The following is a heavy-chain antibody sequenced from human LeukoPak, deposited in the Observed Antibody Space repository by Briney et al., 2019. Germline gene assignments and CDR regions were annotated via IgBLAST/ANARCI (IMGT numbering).Heavy chain of an antibody. CDR3: AREELWFGESPLVDY. CDR2: ISSSGSTI. Sequence: GGSLRLSCAASGFTFSSYEMNWVRQAPGKGLEWVSYISSSGSTIYYADSVKGRFTISRDNAKNSLYLQMNSLRAEDTAVYYCAREELWFGESPLVDYWGQGTLVTVSS. V-gene: IGHV3-48*03. D-gene: IGHD3-10*01. J-gene: IGHJ4*02. CDR1: GFTFSSYE.